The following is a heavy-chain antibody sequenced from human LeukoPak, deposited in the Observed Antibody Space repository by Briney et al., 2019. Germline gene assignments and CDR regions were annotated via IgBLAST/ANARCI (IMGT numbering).Heavy chain of an antibody. CDR3: ARLTYYDILTGQPLDS. D-gene: IGHD3-9*01. J-gene: IGHJ4*02. CDR1: GGSVSSGSYY. V-gene: IGHV4-61*01. CDR2: IYCSGST. Sequence: SETLSLTCTVSGGSVSSGSYYWSWIRQPPGKGLEWIGYIYCSGSTNYNPSLKSRVTISADTSKNQFSLKLSSVTAEDTAVYYCARLTYYDILTGQPLDSWGQGTLVTVSS.